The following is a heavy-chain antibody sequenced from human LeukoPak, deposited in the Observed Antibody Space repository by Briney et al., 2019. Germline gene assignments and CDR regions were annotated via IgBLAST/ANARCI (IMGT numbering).Heavy chain of an antibody. D-gene: IGHD2-8*01. CDR1: GFTFTSYA. V-gene: IGHV3-23*01. J-gene: IGHJ6*03. CDR2: ISGSGSST. CDR3: APLPSMSIYYNMDV. Sequence: GSLRLSCAGSGFTFTSYAISWVRQAPGKGLGWGPGISGSGSSTYYAESVKGRSTISRDNSKNTLFLQMDSLRAEDTAVYYCAPLPSMSIYYNMDVWGKGTTVTVSS.